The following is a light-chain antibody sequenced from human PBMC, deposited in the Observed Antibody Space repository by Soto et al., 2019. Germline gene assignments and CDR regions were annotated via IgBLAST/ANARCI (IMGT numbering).Light chain of an antibody. Sequence: EIMLTQSPGTLSLSPGERATLSCRASQSVSSSFLAWYQQKPGQAPRLLIYGASSRATGIPDRFSGSGSGTDFTITISRLEPEDFAVYYCQQYDSSPWTFGQGDKVEIK. CDR3: QQYDSSPWT. V-gene: IGKV3-20*01. CDR2: GAS. CDR1: QSVSSSF. J-gene: IGKJ1*01.